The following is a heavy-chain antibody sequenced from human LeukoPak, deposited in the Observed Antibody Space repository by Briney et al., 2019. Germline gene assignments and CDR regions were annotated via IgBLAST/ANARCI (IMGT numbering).Heavy chain of an antibody. CDR1: GGSISSYY. CDR3: ARLWFGELVTDS. Sequence: SETLSLTCTVSGGSISSYYWSWIRQPAGKGLEWIGEINHSGSTNYNPSLKSRVTISVDTSKNQFSLKLRSVTAADTAVYYCARLWFGELVTDSWGQGTLVTVSS. J-gene: IGHJ4*02. D-gene: IGHD3-10*01. V-gene: IGHV4-34*01. CDR2: INHSGST.